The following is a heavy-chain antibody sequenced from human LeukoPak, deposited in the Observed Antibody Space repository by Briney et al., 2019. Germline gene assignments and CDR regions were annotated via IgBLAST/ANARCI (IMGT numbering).Heavy chain of an antibody. CDR1: GYTFTGYY. CDR2: INPNSGGT. V-gene: IGHV1-2*02. Sequence: GSVKVSCKASGYTFTGYYMHWVRQAPGQGVEWMGWINPNSGGTNYAQKFQGRVTMTRDTSISTAYMELSRLRSDDTAVYYCAGTAAAPYNWFDPWGQGTLVTVSS. J-gene: IGHJ5*02. D-gene: IGHD6-13*01. CDR3: AGTAAAPYNWFDP.